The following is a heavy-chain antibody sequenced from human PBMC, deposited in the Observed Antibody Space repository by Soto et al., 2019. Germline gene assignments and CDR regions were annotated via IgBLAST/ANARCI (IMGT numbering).Heavy chain of an antibody. D-gene: IGHD1-1*01. CDR1: GGSVISYY. CDR2: IHSSGIT. V-gene: IGHV4-59*08. J-gene: IGHJ4*02. CDR3: ARHNWLAPFDD. Sequence: SLTCTVSGGSVISYYWSWIRQPPGKGLEWIGYIHSSGITDYNPSLKTRVTMSVDASKNQFSLKLSSVTAADTAVYYCARHNWLAPFDDWGQGALVTVSS.